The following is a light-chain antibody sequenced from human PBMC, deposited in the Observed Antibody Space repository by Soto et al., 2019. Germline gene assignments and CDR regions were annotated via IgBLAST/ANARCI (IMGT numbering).Light chain of an antibody. Sequence: EIVLTQSPATLSLSPGERATLYCRASQNLGGNLAWYQQKPGQPPRLLIFGASNMATGIPARFSGSGSGADFTRTISSLEPEDFAVYYCQQRHYWPLTFGGGTKVEIK. J-gene: IGKJ4*01. CDR1: QNLGGN. CDR3: QQRHYWPLT. CDR2: GAS. V-gene: IGKV3-11*01.